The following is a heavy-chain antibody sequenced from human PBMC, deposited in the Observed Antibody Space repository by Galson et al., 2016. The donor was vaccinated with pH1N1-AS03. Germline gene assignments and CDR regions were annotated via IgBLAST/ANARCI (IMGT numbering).Heavy chain of an antibody. Sequence: SVKVSCKASGGTFSTYGISWVRQATGQGLEWMGGIITILGTTNYAQKFQGRVTITADESTSTAYLDLSSLRSEDTAVYYCAREGVLSDRAFNYYGMDVWGQGTTVSVSS. D-gene: IGHD3-16*01. J-gene: IGHJ6*02. CDR2: IITILGTT. CDR3: AREGVLSDRAFNYYGMDV. V-gene: IGHV1-69*13. CDR1: GGTFSTYG.